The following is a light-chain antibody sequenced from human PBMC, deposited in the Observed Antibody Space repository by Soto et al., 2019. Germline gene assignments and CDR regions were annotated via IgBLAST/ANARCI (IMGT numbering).Light chain of an antibody. Sequence: EIVLTQSPGTLSLSPGERATLSCGASQSVSSSYLAWYQQKPGQAPRLLICGGSSRATGIPDRFSASGSGTDFTLTISRLEPEDFAVYYCQQYGSSPGTFGQGTKVEIK. CDR1: QSVSSSY. J-gene: IGKJ1*01. V-gene: IGKV3-20*01. CDR3: QQYGSSPGT. CDR2: GGS.